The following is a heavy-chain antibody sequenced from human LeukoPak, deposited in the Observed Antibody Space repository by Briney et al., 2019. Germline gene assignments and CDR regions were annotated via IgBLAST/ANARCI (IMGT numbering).Heavy chain of an antibody. D-gene: IGHD2-2*01. J-gene: IGHJ4*02. CDR3: AKDTYCSSTSCYAGFDY. CDR2: ISWNSGSI. Sequence: GGSLRLSCAASGSTFDNYAMHWVRQAPGKGLEWVSVISWNSGSIGYGESVKGRFTISRDNAKNSLYLQMNSLRAEDTALYYCAKDTYCSSTSCYAGFDYWGQGTLVTVSS. CDR1: GSTFDNYA. V-gene: IGHV3-9*01.